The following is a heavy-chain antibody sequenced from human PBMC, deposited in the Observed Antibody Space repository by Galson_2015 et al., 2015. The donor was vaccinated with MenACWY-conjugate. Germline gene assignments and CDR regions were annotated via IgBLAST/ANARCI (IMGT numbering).Heavy chain of an antibody. CDR2: IYPGDSDT. J-gene: IGHJ4*02. CDR3: ARLGVVGATFSYFDY. Sequence: QSGAEVKKPGESLRISCKGSGYSFTSYWIAWVRQMPGKGLEWMGIIYPGDSDTRYSPSFQGQVTISADKSISTAYLQWSSLKASDTAMYYCARLGVVGATFSYFDYWGQGTLVTVSS. V-gene: IGHV5-51*01. CDR1: GYSFTSYW. D-gene: IGHD1-26*01.